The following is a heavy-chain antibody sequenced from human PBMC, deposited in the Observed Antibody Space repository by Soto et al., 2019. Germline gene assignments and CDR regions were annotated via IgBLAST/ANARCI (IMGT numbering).Heavy chain of an antibody. D-gene: IGHD2-2*02. V-gene: IGHV1-69*13. CDR1: GGTFSSYA. Sequence: SVKVSCKASGGTFSSYAISWVRQAPGQGLEWMGGIIPIFGTANYAQKFQGRVTITADESTSTAYMELSSLRSEDTAVYYCAREVRLCSSTSCYRGHWFDPWGQGTLVTVSS. CDR2: IIPIFGTA. CDR3: AREVRLCSSTSCYRGHWFDP. J-gene: IGHJ5*02.